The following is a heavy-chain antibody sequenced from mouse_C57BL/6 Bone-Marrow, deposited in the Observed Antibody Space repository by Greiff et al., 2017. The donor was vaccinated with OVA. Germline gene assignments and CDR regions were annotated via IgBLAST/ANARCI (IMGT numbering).Heavy chain of an antibody. D-gene: IGHD1-1*01. CDR1: GFSLTSYG. J-gene: IGHJ2*01. Sequence: VKLMESGPGLVAPSQSLSITCTVSGFSLTSYGVDWVRQSPGKGLEWLGVIWGVGSTNYNSALKSRLSISKDNSKSQVFLKMNSLQTDDTAMYDCASVDYYGTFDYWGQGTTLTVSS. CDR2: IWGVGST. CDR3: ASVDYYGTFDY. V-gene: IGHV2-6*01.